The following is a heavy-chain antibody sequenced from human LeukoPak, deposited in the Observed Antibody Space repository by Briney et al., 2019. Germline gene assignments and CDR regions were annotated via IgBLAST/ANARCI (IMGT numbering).Heavy chain of an antibody. CDR2: SRNKARSYTT. D-gene: IGHD5-24*01. CDR3: TTDSRWLQYDY. J-gene: IGHJ4*02. Sequence: GGSLRLSCGASGFIFSDHYMDWVRQAPGKGLEWVGRSRNKARSYTTEYAASVKGRFTISRDDSQNSLYLQMNSLRTEDTAVYYCTTDSRWLQYDYWGQGTLVTVSS. V-gene: IGHV3-72*01. CDR1: GFIFSDHY.